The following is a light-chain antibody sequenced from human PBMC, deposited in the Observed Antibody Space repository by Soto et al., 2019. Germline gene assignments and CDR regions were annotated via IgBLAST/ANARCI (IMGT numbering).Light chain of an antibody. V-gene: IGKV2-28*01. CDR3: MQTVQTPRT. CDR1: QTLLQSDSYNY. J-gene: IGKJ1*01. CDR2: LGS. Sequence: DIVMTQSPLSLAVTPGESASISCRSSQTLLQSDSYNYLDWYLQKPGQSPQLLIYLGSIRASGVPDGFSGSGSGTDFTLKISRVEAGDVGVYDFMQTVQTPRTFGQGTRVEI.